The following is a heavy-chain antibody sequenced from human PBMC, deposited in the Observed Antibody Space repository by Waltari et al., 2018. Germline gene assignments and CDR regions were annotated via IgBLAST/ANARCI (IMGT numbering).Heavy chain of an antibody. CDR2: ISYDGSNK. CDR3: ARAQWELAAFDI. CDR1: GFTFSSYA. Sequence: QVQLVESGGGVVQPGRSLRLSCAASGFTFSSYAMHWFRQAPGKGLEWVAVISYDGSNKYYADSVKGRFTISRDNSKNTLYLQMNSLRAEDTAVYYCARAQWELAAFDIWGQGTMVTVSS. J-gene: IGHJ3*02. V-gene: IGHV3-30-3*01. D-gene: IGHD1-26*01.